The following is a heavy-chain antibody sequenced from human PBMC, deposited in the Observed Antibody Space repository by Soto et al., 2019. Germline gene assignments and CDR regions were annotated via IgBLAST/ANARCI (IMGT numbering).Heavy chain of an antibody. CDR2: IYYSGST. Sequence: QVQLQESGPGLVKPSQTLSLTCTVSGGSISSGDYYWSWIRQPPGKGLEWIGYIYYSGSTYYNPSLKSRVTISVDTSKNQFSLKLSSVTAADTAVYYCARECYYYDSSGHDQYYFDYWGQGTLVTVSS. D-gene: IGHD3-22*01. CDR1: GGSISSGDYY. V-gene: IGHV4-30-4*01. CDR3: ARECYYYDSSGHDQYYFDY. J-gene: IGHJ4*02.